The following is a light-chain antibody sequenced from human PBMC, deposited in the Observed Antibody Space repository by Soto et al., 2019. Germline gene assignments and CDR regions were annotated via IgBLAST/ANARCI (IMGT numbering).Light chain of an antibody. V-gene: IGKV1-5*03. Sequence: DIQMTQSPSTLSASVGDRVTITCRASQSINIWLAWYQQKPGSAPNLLIYKASTLESGVPSRFSGSGSGTEFTLTISSLQPDDFATYYCQQYNDYWTFGQGTQVEIK. J-gene: IGKJ1*01. CDR3: QQYNDYWT. CDR2: KAS. CDR1: QSINIW.